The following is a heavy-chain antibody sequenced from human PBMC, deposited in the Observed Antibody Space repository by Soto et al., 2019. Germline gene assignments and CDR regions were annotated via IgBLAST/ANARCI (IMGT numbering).Heavy chain of an antibody. CDR1: GGSISSGGYY. CDR3: ARQPYDSSDYFDY. V-gene: IGHV4-31*03. J-gene: IGHJ4*02. D-gene: IGHD3-22*01. Sequence: PSETLSLTCTVSGGSISSGGYYWSWIRQHPGKGLEWIGYIYYSGSTYYNPSLKSRVTISVDTSKNQFSLKLSSVTAADTAVYYCARQPYDSSDYFDYWGQGTLVTVSS. CDR2: IYYSGST.